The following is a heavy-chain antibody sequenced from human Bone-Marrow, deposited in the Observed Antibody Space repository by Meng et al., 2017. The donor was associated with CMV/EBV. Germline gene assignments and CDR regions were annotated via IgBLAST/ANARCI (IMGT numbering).Heavy chain of an antibody. D-gene: IGHD2-2*01. J-gene: IGHJ4*02. Sequence: SVKVSCKASGGTFSSYTISWVRQAPGQGLEWMGRIIPILGIANYAQKFQGRVTITADKSTSTAYMELSRLRSEDTAVYSCAATKDIVVVPAAIDYWGQGTLVAVSS. CDR3: AATKDIVVVPAAIDY. CDR2: IIPILGIA. V-gene: IGHV1-69*02. CDR1: GGTFSSYT.